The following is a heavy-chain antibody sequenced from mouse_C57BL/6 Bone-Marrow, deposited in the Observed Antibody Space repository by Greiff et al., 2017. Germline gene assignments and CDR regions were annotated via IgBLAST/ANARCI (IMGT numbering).Heavy chain of an antibody. Sequence: QVHVKQSGAELVKPGASVKMSCKASGYTFTTYPIEWMKQNHGKSLEWIGNFHPYNDDTKYNEKFKGKATLTVEKSSSTVYLELSRVTSDDSAVYYCARGGNDGGYYFDDWGQGTTLTVSS. CDR2: FHPYNDDT. CDR3: ARGGNDGGYYFDD. J-gene: IGHJ2*01. D-gene: IGHD1-1*02. V-gene: IGHV1-47*01. CDR1: GYTFTTYP.